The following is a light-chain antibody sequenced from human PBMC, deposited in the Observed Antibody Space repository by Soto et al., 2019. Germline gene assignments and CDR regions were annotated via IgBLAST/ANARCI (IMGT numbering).Light chain of an antibody. CDR1: HTISSSY. V-gene: IGKV3-20*01. Sequence: EIVLTQSPGTLSLSPGERATLSCRASHTISSSYLAWYQQKPGQAPRLLMYGISRRATGIPDRFSGSGSWADFTLTITRLEPEDFAVYYCQQYVTSSPRTFGQGTQVEIK. J-gene: IGKJ1*01. CDR3: QQYVTSSPRT. CDR2: GIS.